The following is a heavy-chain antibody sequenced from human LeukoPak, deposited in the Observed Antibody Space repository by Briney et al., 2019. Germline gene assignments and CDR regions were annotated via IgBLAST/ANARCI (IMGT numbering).Heavy chain of an antibody. CDR3: AREWSYYDSSGYYGGAFDI. Sequence: GASVKVSYKASGGTFSSYAISWVRQAPGQGLEWMGRIIPILGIANCAQKFQGGVTITADKSTSTAYMELSSLRSEDTAVYYCAREWSYYDSSGYYGGAFDIWGQGTMVTVSS. CDR1: GGTFSSYA. V-gene: IGHV1-69*04. CDR2: IIPILGIA. J-gene: IGHJ3*02. D-gene: IGHD3-22*01.